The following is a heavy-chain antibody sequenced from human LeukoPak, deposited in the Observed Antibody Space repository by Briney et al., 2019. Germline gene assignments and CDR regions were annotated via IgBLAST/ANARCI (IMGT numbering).Heavy chain of an antibody. CDR3: AKEGPAYGSGSYHKYNWFDP. J-gene: IGHJ5*02. D-gene: IGHD3-10*01. CDR2: ISYDGSNK. V-gene: IGHV3-30*18. Sequence: PGGSLRLSCAASGLTFSSYGMHWVRQAPGKGLEWVAVISYDGSNKYYADSVKGRFTISRDNSKNTLYLQMNSLRAEDTAVYYCAKEGPAYGSGSYHKYNWFDPWGQGTLVTVSS. CDR1: GLTFSSYG.